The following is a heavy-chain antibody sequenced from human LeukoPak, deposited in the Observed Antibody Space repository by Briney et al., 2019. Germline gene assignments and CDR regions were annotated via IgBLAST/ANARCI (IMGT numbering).Heavy chain of an antibody. V-gene: IGHV1-8*01. D-gene: IGHD6-13*01. J-gene: IGHJ4*02. CDR2: MNPKSGNT. CDR1: GYTFTSYD. Sequence: ASVKVSCKASGYTFTSYDVNWVRQATGQGLEWMGWMNPKSGNTGYAQKFQGRVTITRNTSIYTAYLELSSLRPEDTAVYYCARAPYSSSWSPDFDYWGQGTLVTVSS. CDR3: ARAPYSSSWSPDFDY.